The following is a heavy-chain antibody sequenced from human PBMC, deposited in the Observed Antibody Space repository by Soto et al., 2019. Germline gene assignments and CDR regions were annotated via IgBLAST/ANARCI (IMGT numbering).Heavy chain of an antibody. V-gene: IGHV3-11*06. Sequence: QVQLVESGGGLVKPGGSLRLSCAASGFTFSDYYMSWIRQAPGKGLEWVSYISSSSSYTNYADSVKGRFTISRDNAKNSLYLQMNSLRAEDTAVYYCARDRRVRGEYYYGMDVWGQGTTVTVSS. CDR1: GFTFSDYY. CDR2: ISSSSSYT. J-gene: IGHJ6*02. CDR3: ARDRRVRGEYYYGMDV. D-gene: IGHD3-10*02.